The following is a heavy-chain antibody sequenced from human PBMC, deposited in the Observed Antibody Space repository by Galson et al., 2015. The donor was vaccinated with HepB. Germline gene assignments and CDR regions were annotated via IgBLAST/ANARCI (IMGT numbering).Heavy chain of an antibody. CDR1: GFTFSSYW. CDR3: ARVSRIQLWLFDYFDY. V-gene: IGHV3-7*03. J-gene: IGHJ4*02. CDR2: IKQDGSEK. Sequence: SLRLSCAASGFTFSSYWVSWVRQAPGKGLEWVANIKQDGSEKYYVDSVKGRFTISRDNAKNSLYLQMNSLRAEDTAVYYCARVSRIQLWLFDYFDYWGQGTLVTVSS. D-gene: IGHD5-18*01.